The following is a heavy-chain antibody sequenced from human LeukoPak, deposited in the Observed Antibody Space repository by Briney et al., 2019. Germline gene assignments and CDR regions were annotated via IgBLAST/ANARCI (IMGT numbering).Heavy chain of an antibody. CDR1: GFTFSSYW. V-gene: IGHV3-7*01. D-gene: IGHD3-22*01. CDR2: IKQDGSEK. Sequence: GGSLRLSCAASGFTFSSYWMSWVRQAPGEGLEWVANIKQDGSEKYYVDSVKGRFTISRDNAKNSLYLQMNSLRAEDTAVYYCAREIGYSYGDGYYDSSGYYVHWFDPWGQGTLVTVSS. CDR3: AREIGYSYGDGYYDSSGYYVHWFDP. J-gene: IGHJ5*02.